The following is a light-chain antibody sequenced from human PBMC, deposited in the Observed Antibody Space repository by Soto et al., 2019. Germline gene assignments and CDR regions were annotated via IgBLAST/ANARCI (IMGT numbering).Light chain of an antibody. CDR1: QSLNTY. J-gene: IGKJ4*01. CDR2: DAS. CDR3: QQRYNWPLT. V-gene: IGKV3-11*01. Sequence: EIVLTQSPATLSLSPGERATLSCRASQSLNTYLAWYQQKPGQAPRLLIYDASNRATGIPARFSGSGSGTAFTLTLSILEPEDFGVYYCQQRYNWPLTFGGGTKVEI.